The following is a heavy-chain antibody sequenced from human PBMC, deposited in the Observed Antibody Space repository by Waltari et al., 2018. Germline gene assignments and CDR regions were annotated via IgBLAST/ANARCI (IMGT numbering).Heavy chain of an antibody. CDR1: GYTFTGYY. Sequence: QVQLVQSGAEVQKPGASVQVSCKASGYTFTGYYMPWVRQAPGQGLEWMGRINPNSGGTNYAQKFQGRVTMTRDTSISTAYMELSRLRSDDTAVYYCARATPRGTIAFDIWGQGTLVTVSS. J-gene: IGHJ3*02. CDR2: INPNSGGT. CDR3: ARATPRGTIAFDI. V-gene: IGHV1-2*06.